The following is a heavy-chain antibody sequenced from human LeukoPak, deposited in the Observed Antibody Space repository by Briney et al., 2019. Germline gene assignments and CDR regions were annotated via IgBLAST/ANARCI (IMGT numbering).Heavy chain of an antibody. Sequence: GASVKVSCKASGYTFTSYGISWVRQAPGQGLEWMGWISAYNGNTNYAQKLQGRVTMTTDTSTSTAYMELRSLRSDDTAVYYCARDFWSAPDHYYYYYMDVWGKGTTVTVSS. D-gene: IGHD3-3*01. CDR3: ARDFWSAPDHYYYYYMDV. CDR1: GYTFTSYG. CDR2: ISAYNGNT. V-gene: IGHV1-18*01. J-gene: IGHJ6*03.